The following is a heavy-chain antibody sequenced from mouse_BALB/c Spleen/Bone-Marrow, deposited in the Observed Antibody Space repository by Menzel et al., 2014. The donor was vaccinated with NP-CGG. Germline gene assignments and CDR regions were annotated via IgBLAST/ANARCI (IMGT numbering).Heavy chain of an antibody. D-gene: IGHD2-4*01. CDR2: ISGDGRYT. CDR1: GFSFSNYG. V-gene: IGHV5-9-2*01. J-gene: IGHJ3*01. CDR3: ARHAYYDQTEVSFGC. Sequence: EVKLMESGGGLVKSGGSLKLSCAASGFSFSNYGMSWLRQTPEKRLEWVATISGDGRYTFYSDSVKGRFTISRDNAKNNLYLQLSGLRSEDTALYYCARHAYYDQTEVSFGCWGQGTLVTVSA.